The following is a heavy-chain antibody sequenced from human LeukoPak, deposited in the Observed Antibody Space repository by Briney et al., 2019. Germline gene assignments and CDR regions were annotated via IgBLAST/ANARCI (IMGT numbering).Heavy chain of an antibody. Sequence: RPSETLSLTCTVSGGSIRSSSYYWGWIRQPPGKGLEWIGSIYYSGSTHYNASLKSRGTISVDTSKNQFSLKLNSVTAADTAVYFCARQVVAVAGTGYFDYWGQGTLVTVSS. J-gene: IGHJ4*02. CDR1: GGSIRSSSYY. D-gene: IGHD6-19*01. V-gene: IGHV4-39*01. CDR2: IYYSGST. CDR3: ARQVVAVAGTGYFDY.